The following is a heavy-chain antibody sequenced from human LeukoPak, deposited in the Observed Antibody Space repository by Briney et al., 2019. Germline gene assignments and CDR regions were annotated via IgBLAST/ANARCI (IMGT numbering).Heavy chain of an antibody. CDR1: GFTFSSCA. CDR3: ARSVRAAVREGYYFDY. J-gene: IGHJ4*02. V-gene: IGHV3-23*01. D-gene: IGHD6-13*01. CDR2: ITGSGGSA. Sequence: PGGSLRLSCAVSGFTFSSCAMSWVRQAPGKGLEWVSVITGSGGSANYADSVKGRFTISRDNSKNTLCLQMNSLRVEDTAVYYCARSVRAAVREGYYFDYWGQGTLVTVSS.